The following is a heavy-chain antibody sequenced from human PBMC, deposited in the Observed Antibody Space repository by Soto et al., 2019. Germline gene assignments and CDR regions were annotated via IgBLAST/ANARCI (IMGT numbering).Heavy chain of an antibody. CDR2: INRDGSKK. J-gene: IGHJ3*02. Sequence: EVQLEESGGDLVQPGGSLRLSCAASGFTLSAYWMTWVRQAPGKGLEWVANINRDGSKKSYLASVRGRFTISRDNVGNSLYLQMDSLRADDTALYYCARDVSPGSSSLYLDAFDIWGQGTRVTVSS. D-gene: IGHD6-13*01. V-gene: IGHV3-7*05. CDR3: ARDVSPGSSSLYLDAFDI. CDR1: GFTLSAYW.